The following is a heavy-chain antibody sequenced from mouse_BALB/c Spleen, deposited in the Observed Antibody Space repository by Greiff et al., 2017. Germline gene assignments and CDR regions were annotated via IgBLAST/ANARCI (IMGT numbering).Heavy chain of an antibody. CDR3: ARRGLLRYYAMDY. J-gene: IGHJ4*01. CDR2: ILPGSGST. V-gene: IGHV1-9*01. CDR1: GYTFSSYW. D-gene: IGHD1-1*01. Sequence: QVQLKESGAELMKPGASVKISCKATGYTFSSYWIEWVKQRPGHGLEWIGEILPGSGSTNYNEKFKGKATFTADTSSNTAYMQLSSLTSEDSAVYYCARRGLLRYYAMDYWGQGTSVTVSS.